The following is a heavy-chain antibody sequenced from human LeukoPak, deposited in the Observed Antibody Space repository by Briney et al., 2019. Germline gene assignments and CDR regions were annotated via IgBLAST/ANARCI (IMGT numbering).Heavy chain of an antibody. CDR2: IYYSGST. J-gene: IGHJ4*01. Sequence: SETLSLTCTVSGGSVSSGSYYWSWIRQPPGKGLEWIGYIYYSGSTNYNPSLKSRVTISVDTSKNQFSLKLSSMTAADTAVYYCARSLGIKEFFDYWGQGTLVTVSS. V-gene: IGHV4-61*01. CDR1: GGSVSSGSYY. CDR3: ARSLGIKEFFDY. D-gene: IGHD7-27*01.